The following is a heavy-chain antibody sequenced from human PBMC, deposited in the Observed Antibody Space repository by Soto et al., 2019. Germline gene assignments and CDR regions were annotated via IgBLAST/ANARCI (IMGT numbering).Heavy chain of an antibody. Sequence: SETLSLTCTVSGGSISSGDYYWSWIRQPPGKGLEWIGYIYYSGSTYYNPSLKSRVTISVDTSKNQFSLKLSSVTAADTAVYYCARAVPGYSYESRWASWFDPWGQGTLVTVSS. J-gene: IGHJ5*02. CDR2: IYYSGST. V-gene: IGHV4-30-4*01. D-gene: IGHD5-18*01. CDR1: GGSISSGDYY. CDR3: ARAVPGYSYESRWASWFDP.